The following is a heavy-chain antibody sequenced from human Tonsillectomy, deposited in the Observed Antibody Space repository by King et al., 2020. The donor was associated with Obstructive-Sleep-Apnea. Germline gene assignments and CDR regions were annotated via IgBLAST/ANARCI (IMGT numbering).Heavy chain of an antibody. CDR1: GFTVSSNY. V-gene: IGHV3-66*01. CDR2: IYSGGST. CDR3: ASSYGSGSYYNVH. J-gene: IGHJ4*02. D-gene: IGHD3-10*01. Sequence: VQLVESVGGLVQPGGSLRLSCAASGFTVSSNYMSWVRQAPGKGLEWVSVIYSGGSTYYADSVKGRFTISRDNSKNTLYLQMNSLRAEDTAVYYCASSYGSGSYYNVHWGQGTLVTVSS.